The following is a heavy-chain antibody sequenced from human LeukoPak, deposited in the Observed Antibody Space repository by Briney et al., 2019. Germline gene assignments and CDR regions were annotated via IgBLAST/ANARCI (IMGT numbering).Heavy chain of an antibody. Sequence: SVKVSCKASGGTFSNYAISWVRQAPGQGLEWMGRIIPTFGTANYAQKFQGRVTITTDESTSTAYMELSSLRSEDTAVYYCARGQGYGDLGYWGQGTLVTVSS. CDR2: IIPTFGTA. J-gene: IGHJ4*02. CDR1: GGTFSNYA. D-gene: IGHD4-17*01. CDR3: ARGQGYGDLGY. V-gene: IGHV1-69*05.